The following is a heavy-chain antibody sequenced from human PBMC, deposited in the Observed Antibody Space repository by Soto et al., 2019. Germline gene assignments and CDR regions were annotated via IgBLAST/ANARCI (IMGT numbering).Heavy chain of an antibody. D-gene: IGHD1-1*01. Sequence: ASVKVSCKATGGTFSSYTINWVRQAPGQGLEWMGRIIPILGIANYAQKFQGRVTITADKSTSTAYMELSSLRSEDTAVYYCASHFVGSTTHGYWGQGTLVTVSS. CDR3: ASHFVGSTTHGY. J-gene: IGHJ4*02. CDR2: IIPILGIA. V-gene: IGHV1-69*02. CDR1: GGTFSSYT.